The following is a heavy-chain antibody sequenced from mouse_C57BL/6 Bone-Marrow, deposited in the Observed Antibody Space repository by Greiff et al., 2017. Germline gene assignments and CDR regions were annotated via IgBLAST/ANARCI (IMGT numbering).Heavy chain of an antibody. Sequence: VQLQQPGTELVKPGASVKLSCKASGYTFTSYRMHWVKQRPGQGLEWIGNIYPGNGGTNYNEKFKGKATLTVDNSSSAAYMQLSSLTAEDSAVYYCARVSTMVARYFDVWGTGTTVTVSS. CDR3: ARVSTMVARYFDV. CDR2: IYPGNGGT. V-gene: IGHV1-53*01. CDR1: GYTFTSYR. J-gene: IGHJ1*03. D-gene: IGHD2-2*01.